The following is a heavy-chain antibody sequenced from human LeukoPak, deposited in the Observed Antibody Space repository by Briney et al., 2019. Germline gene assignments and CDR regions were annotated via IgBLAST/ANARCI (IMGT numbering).Heavy chain of an antibody. CDR1: GASISDGHW. CDR3: AREGVGATGGYFDY. D-gene: IGHD1-26*01. J-gene: IGHJ4*02. CDR2: IDHSGST. Sequence: SGTLSLACAVSGASISDGHWWSWVRQSPGKGLEWIGEIDHSGSTNYNPSLKSRVTISMDTSRNQFSLKLTFVTAADTAVYYCAREGVGATGGYFDYWGQGTLVTVSS. V-gene: IGHV4-4*02.